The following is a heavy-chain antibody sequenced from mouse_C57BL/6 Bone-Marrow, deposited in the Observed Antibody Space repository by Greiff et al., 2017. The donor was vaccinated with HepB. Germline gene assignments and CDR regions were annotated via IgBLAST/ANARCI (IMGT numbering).Heavy chain of an antibody. CDR3: ARSTMVIHWYFDV. D-gene: IGHD2-2*01. CDR1: GYTFTSYW. Sequence: QVQLQPPGAALVRPGTSVKLSCKASGYTFTSYWMHWVKQRPGQGLEWIGVIDPSDSYTNYNQKFKGKATLTVDTSSSTAYMQLSSLTSEDSAVYYCARSTMVIHWYFDVWGTGTTVTVSS. V-gene: IGHV1-59*01. J-gene: IGHJ1*03. CDR2: IDPSDSYT.